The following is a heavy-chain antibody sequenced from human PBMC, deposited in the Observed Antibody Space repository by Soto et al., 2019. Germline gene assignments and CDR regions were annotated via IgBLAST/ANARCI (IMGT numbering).Heavy chain of an antibody. CDR3: ARDPSIDAFDI. CDR2: ISAYNGNI. V-gene: IGHV1-18*04. J-gene: IGHJ3*02. CDR1: GYTFTSYG. Sequence: QVQLVQSGAEVKKPGASVKVYCKASGYTFTSYGISWVRQAPGQGLEWMGWISAYNGNINYAQKLQGRVTMRTDTSTSTAYMERRSLRSDDTAVYYCARDPSIDAFDIWGQGTMVTVSS.